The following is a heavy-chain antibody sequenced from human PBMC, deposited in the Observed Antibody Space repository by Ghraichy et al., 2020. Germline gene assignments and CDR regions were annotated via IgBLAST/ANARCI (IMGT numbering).Heavy chain of an antibody. Sequence: GGSLRLSCAVSEFTIADYAMNWVRQAPGKGLEWVSLISTSAGDTFYADSVKGRFTISRDNSENTLYLQMNSLRAEDTALYYCATPGRGYCSSTNCYDGFDFWGQGTLVTVSS. J-gene: IGHJ3*01. CDR3: ATPGRGYCSSTNCYDGFDF. CDR2: ISTSAGDT. D-gene: IGHD2-2*01. V-gene: IGHV3-23*01. CDR1: EFTIADYA.